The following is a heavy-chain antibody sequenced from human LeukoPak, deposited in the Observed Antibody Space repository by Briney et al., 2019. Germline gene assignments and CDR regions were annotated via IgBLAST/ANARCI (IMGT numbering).Heavy chain of an antibody. CDR2: IIPIFGTA. J-gene: IGHJ4*02. V-gene: IGHV1-69*13. CDR1: GYTFTSYG. D-gene: IGHD1-1*01. Sequence: SVKVSCKASGYTFTSYGISWVRQAPGQGLEWMGGIIPIFGTANYAQKFQGRVTITADESTSTAYMELSSLRSEDTAVYYCAREVQGTTGTTAVDYWGQGTLVTVSS. CDR3: AREVQGTTGTTAVDY.